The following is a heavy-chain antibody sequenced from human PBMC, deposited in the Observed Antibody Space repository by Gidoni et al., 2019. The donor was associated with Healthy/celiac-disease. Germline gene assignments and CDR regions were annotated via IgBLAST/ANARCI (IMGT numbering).Heavy chain of an antibody. CDR1: GFTFSSYG. Sequence: QVQLVESGGGVVQPGRSLRLSCAASGFTFSSYGMHWVRQAPGKGLEWVAVISYDGSNKYYADSVKGRFTISRDNSKNTLYLQMNSLRAEDTAVYYCAKATMVQGVESNWFDPWGQGTLVTVSS. V-gene: IGHV3-30*18. CDR2: ISYDGSNK. CDR3: AKATMVQGVESNWFDP. D-gene: IGHD3-10*01. J-gene: IGHJ5*02.